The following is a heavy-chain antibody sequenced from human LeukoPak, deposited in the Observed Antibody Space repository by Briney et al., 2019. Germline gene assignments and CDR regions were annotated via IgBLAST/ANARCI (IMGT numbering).Heavy chain of an antibody. V-gene: IGHV3-30*03. J-gene: IGHJ1*01. CDR1: GFTFSSYG. CDR3: ARHGLYDSSDFWTFQH. D-gene: IGHD3-22*01. Sequence: GGSLRLSCEGSGFTFSSYGMHWVRQVPGKGLEWVADISYDGHDKNYADSVQGRFTISRDNAKSSLYLQMNGLSAVDTAVYYCARHGLYDSSDFWTFQHWGQGTLDTVSS. CDR2: ISYDGHDK.